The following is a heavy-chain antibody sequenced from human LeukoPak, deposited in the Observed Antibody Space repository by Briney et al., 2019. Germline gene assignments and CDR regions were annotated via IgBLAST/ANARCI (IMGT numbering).Heavy chain of an antibody. CDR3: ARGVDSGYDYGVDY. CDR1: GFTFSSYS. Sequence: GGSLRLSCAASGFTFSSYSMNWVRQAPGKGLEWVSSISSSSSYIYYADSVKGRFTISRDSAKNSLYLQMNSLRAEDTAVYYCARGVDSGYDYGVDYWGQGTLVTVSS. D-gene: IGHD5-12*01. V-gene: IGHV3-21*01. J-gene: IGHJ4*02. CDR2: ISSSSSYI.